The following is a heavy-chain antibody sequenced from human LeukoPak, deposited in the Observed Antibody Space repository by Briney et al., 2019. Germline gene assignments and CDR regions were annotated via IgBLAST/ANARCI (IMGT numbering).Heavy chain of an antibody. CDR2: VWGDGNTK. CDR1: GFTFSQSG. Sequence: RPGGSLRLSCAASGFTFSQSGMHWVRQAPGKGLEWVAIVWGDGNTKYYGDSAKGRFTISRDNSKNQLYLQMSSLRVEDTAVYYCARDIGGPDGDGLNVWGQGTTVTVSS. J-gene: IGHJ6*02. D-gene: IGHD3-10*01. CDR3: ARDIGGPDGDGLNV. V-gene: IGHV3-33*01.